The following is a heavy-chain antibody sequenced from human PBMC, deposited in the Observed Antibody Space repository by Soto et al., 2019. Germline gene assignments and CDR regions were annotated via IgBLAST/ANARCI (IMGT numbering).Heavy chain of an antibody. Sequence: SQTLSLTCVISGDSVSSNSALWNWIRQSPSRGLEWLGRTYYRSKWYNDYAASVRGRITINPDTSKNQLSLQLKSVTPEDTAVYYYVRVYGEWYGGFDFWGQGTLVTVSS. CDR2: TYYRSKWYN. CDR3: VRVYGEWYGGFDF. V-gene: IGHV6-1*01. CDR1: GDSVSSNSAL. J-gene: IGHJ5*01. D-gene: IGHD4-17*01.